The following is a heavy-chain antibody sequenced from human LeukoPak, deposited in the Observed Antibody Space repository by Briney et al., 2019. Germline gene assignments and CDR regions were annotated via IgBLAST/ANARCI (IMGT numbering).Heavy chain of an antibody. V-gene: IGHV3-7*03. CDR2: IKEDGTET. D-gene: IGHD5-24*01. CDR3: AKEGRSLQTY. J-gene: IGHJ4*02. CDR1: EFMFSSNW. Sequence: GGSLRLSCAASEFMFSSNWMSWVRLAPGKGLEWVANIKEDGTETYYADSVKGRFTISRDNAKNSLYLQMNSLRVEDTAVYYCAKEGRSLQTYWGQGTLVTVSS.